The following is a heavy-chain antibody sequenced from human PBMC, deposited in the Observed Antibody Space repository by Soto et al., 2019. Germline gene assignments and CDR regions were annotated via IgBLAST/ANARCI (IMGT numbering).Heavy chain of an antibody. CDR3: AKDLSVVDDAFDI. CDR2: ISGSGGST. Sequence: GGSLRLSCAGSGFTFSSYAMSWVRQAPGKGLEWVSAISGSGGSTYYADSVKGRFTISRDNSKNTLYLQMNSLRAEDTAVYYCAKDLSVVDDAFDIWGQGTMVSVSS. V-gene: IGHV3-23*01. CDR1: GFTFSSYA. D-gene: IGHD2-15*01. J-gene: IGHJ3*02.